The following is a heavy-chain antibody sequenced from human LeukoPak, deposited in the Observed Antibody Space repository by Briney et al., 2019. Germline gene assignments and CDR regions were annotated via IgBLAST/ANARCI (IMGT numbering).Heavy chain of an antibody. Sequence: PSGTLSLTCAVSGGSITSYYWSWIRQPPGKGLEWVGRIYTSGGTNYNPSLKSRVTMSVDTSKNQFSLKLSSVTAADTAVYYCARGSRYDLDYWGQGTLVTVPS. V-gene: IGHV4-59*10. CDR3: ARGSRYDLDY. CDR2: IYTSGGT. CDR1: GGSITSYY. D-gene: IGHD5-12*01. J-gene: IGHJ4*02.